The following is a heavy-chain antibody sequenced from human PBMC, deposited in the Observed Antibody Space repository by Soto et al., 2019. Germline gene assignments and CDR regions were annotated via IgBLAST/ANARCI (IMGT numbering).Heavy chain of an antibody. CDR3: ARGMNNYYYYCMDG. CDR1: GGTFSSYA. V-gene: IGHV1-69*01. J-gene: IGHJ6*02. Sequence: SSVKVSCKASGGTFSSYAISWVRQAPGQGLEWMGGIIPIFGTANYAQKFQGRVTITADESTSTACMELSSLRSEDTAVYYCARGMNNYYYYCMDGWGQETTVTVSS. CDR2: IIPIFGTA.